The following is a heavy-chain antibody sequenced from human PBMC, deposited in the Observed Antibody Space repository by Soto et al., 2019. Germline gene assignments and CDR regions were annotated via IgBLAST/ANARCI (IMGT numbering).Heavy chain of an antibody. CDR3: ARITVFGVIALTSKTWFDP. CDR2: IIPVFSAT. CDR1: GGTFNNYA. V-gene: IGHV1-69*01. Sequence: QVHLIQSGAEVKKPGSSVKVSCKASGGTFNNYAFSWVRQAPGQGLEWMGGIIPVFSATHYAQNLQGRVTISANESTKTVYLDLSGLRSDDTAVYFCARITVFGVIALTSKTWFDPWGQGTLVIVSS. D-gene: IGHD3-3*01. J-gene: IGHJ5*02.